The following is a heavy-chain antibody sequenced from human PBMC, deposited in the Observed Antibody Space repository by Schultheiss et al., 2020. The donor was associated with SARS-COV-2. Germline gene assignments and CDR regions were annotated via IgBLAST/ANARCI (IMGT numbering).Heavy chain of an antibody. CDR2: ISSSGSTI. CDR3: ARVNTIFGVDEFDY. V-gene: IGHV3-48*03. J-gene: IGHJ4*02. D-gene: IGHD3-3*01. CDR1: GFTFSSYE. Sequence: GESLKISCAASGFTFSSYEMNWVRQAPGKGLEWVSYISSSGSTIYYADSVKGRFTISRDNAKNSLYLQMNSLRAEDTAVYYCARVNTIFGVDEFDYWGQGTLVTVSS.